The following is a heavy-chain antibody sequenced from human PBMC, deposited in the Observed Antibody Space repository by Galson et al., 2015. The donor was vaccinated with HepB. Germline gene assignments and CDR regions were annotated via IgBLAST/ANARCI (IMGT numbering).Heavy chain of an antibody. J-gene: IGHJ3*02. Sequence: PALVKPTQTLTLTCTFSGFSLSTSGMCVSWIRQPPGKALEWLALIDWYDDKYYNTSLKTRLTISKDTSKNQVVLTMTNMDPVDTATYYCSRNTRRIAAAGTDAFENWGQGTMVTVSS. D-gene: IGHD6-13*01. CDR3: SRNTRRIAAAGTDAFEN. CDR2: IDWYDDK. V-gene: IGHV2-70*01. CDR1: GFSLSTSGMC.